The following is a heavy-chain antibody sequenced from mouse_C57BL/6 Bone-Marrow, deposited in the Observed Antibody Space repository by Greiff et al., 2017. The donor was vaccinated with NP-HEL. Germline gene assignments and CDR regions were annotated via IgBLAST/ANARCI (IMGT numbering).Heavy chain of an antibody. CDR1: GYTFTSYW. J-gene: IGHJ3*01. CDR2: IDPSDSYT. CDR3: ARSRYYYGSSYPAWFAY. V-gene: IGHV1-50*01. D-gene: IGHD1-1*01. Sequence: QVQLQQSGAELVKPGASVKLSCKASGYTFTSYWMQWVKQRPGQGLEWIGEIDPSDSYTNYNQKFKGKATLTVDTSSSTAYMQLSSLTSEDSAVYYCARSRYYYGSSYPAWFAYWGQGTLVTVSA.